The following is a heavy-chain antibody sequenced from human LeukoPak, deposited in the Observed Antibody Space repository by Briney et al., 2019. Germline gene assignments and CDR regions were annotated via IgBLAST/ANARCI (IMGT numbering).Heavy chain of an antibody. J-gene: IGHJ4*02. CDR2: IIPIFGTA. CDR3: ARGNSGYDFSDLDY. V-gene: IGHV1-69*05. CDR1: GGTFSSYA. Sequence: ASVKVSCKASGGTFSSYANSWVRQAPGQGLEWMGGIIPIFGTANYAQKFQGRVTITTDESTSTAYMELSSLRSEDTAVYYCARGNSGYDFSDLDYWGRGTLVTVSS. D-gene: IGHD5-12*01.